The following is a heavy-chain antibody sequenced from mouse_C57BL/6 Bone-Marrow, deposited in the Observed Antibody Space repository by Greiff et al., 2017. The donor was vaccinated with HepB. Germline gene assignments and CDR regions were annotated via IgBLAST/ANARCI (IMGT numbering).Heavy chain of an antibody. D-gene: IGHD1-1*01. J-gene: IGHJ4*01. CDR1: GYTFTSYG. V-gene: IGHV1-81*01. Sequence: QVQLKQSGAELARPGASVKLSCKASGYTFTSYGISWVKQRTGQGLEWIGEIYPRSGNTYYNEKFKGKATLTADKSSSTAYMELRSLTSEDSAVYFCAREDYYGSRRGYYAMDYWGQGTSVTVSS. CDR2: IYPRSGNT. CDR3: AREDYYGSRRGYYAMDY.